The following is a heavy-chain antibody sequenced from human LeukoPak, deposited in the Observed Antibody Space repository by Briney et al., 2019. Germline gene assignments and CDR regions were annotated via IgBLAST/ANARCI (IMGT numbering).Heavy chain of an antibody. CDR2: INPNSGGT. V-gene: IGHV1-2*02. J-gene: IGHJ4*02. CDR1: GYTFTGYY. D-gene: IGHD2-2*01. Sequence: GASVKVSCKASGYTFTGYYMHWVRQAPGQGLEWMGWINPNSGGTNYAQKFQGRATMTRDTSISTAYMELSRLRSDDTAVYYCAREGDIVVVPAAMVDYWGQGTLVTVSS. CDR3: AREGDIVVVPAAMVDY.